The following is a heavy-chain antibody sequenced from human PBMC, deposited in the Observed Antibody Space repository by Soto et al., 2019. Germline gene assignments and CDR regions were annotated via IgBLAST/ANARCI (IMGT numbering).Heavy chain of an antibody. D-gene: IGHD4-17*01. CDR3: AKALNYGDYYTRPYYYYGMDV. Sequence: GGSLRLSCAASGFTFSSYAMSWVRQAPGKGLEWVSAISGSGGSTYYADSVKGRFTISRDNSKNTLYLQMNSLRAEDTAVYYCAKALNYGDYYTRPYYYYGMDVWGQGTAVTGSS. CDR2: ISGSGGST. J-gene: IGHJ6*02. CDR1: GFTFSSYA. V-gene: IGHV3-23*01.